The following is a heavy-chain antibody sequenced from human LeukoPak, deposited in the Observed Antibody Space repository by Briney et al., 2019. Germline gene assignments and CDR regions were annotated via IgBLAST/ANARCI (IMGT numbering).Heavy chain of an antibody. CDR2: IYYSGST. CDR3: ARAVVPAAPRPDYDFWSGYPLFDP. CDR1: GGSISSYY. V-gene: IGHV4-59*01. D-gene: IGHD3-3*01. J-gene: IGHJ5*02. Sequence: SETLSLTCTVSGGSISSYYWSWIRQPPGKGLEWIGYIYYSGSTNYNPSLKSRVTISVDTSKNQFSLKLSSVTAADTAVYYCARAVVPAAPRPDYDFWSGYPLFDPWGQGTLVTVSS.